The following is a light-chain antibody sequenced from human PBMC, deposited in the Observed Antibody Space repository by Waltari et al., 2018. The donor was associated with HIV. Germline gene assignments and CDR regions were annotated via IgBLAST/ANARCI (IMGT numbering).Light chain of an antibody. CDR1: SSDVGGFNY. CDR2: EVS. CDR3: TSHAGSKSWV. J-gene: IGLJ3*02. Sequence: QSALTQPPSASGSPGQSVTISCTGTSSDVGGFNYVPWYQHHPGKAPKLMIYEVSKRPPGVPDRFSGSKSGNTASLTVSGLQAEDEADYYCTSHAGSKSWVFGGGTKLTVL. V-gene: IGLV2-8*01.